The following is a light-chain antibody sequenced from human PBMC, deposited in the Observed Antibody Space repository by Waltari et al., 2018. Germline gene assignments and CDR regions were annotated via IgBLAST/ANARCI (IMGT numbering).Light chain of an antibody. Sequence: QSALTQPASVSGSPGQSITISCTGTSSDVGGYNYVSWYQQHPGKAPKLMIYDVSNRPSGFSNRFSGSKSGNTASLTISGLQAEDESDYYCSSYTSSSIPYVFGTGTKVTFL. V-gene: IGLV2-14*03. CDR2: DVS. CDR1: SSDVGGYNY. J-gene: IGLJ1*01. CDR3: SSYTSSSIPYV.